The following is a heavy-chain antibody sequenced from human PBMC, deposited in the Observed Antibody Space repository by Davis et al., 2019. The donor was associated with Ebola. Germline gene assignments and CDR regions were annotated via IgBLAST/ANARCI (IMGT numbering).Heavy chain of an antibody. V-gene: IGHV1-3*01. Sequence: AASVKVSCKASGYTFTSYAMHWVRQAPGQRLEWMGWINAGNGNTKYSQKFQGRVTITRDTSASTAYMELSSLRSEDTAVYYCAREHLWFGELTNGLFDYWGQGTLVTVSS. CDR1: GYTFTSYA. CDR3: AREHLWFGELTNGLFDY. CDR2: INAGNGNT. D-gene: IGHD3-10*01. J-gene: IGHJ4*02.